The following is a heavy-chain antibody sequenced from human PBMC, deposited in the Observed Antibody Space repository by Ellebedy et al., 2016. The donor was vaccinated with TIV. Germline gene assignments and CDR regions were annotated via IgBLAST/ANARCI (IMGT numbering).Heavy chain of an antibody. CDR3: ASSPSQGY. Sequence: PGGSLRLSCAASGFTVSNNYMSWVRQAPGKGLEWVSVIYSGGNTFYAESVKGRFTISRDSYQNTLYLQMDSLRAEDTAVYYCASSPSQGYWGQGTLVTVSS. V-gene: IGHV3-53*01. CDR1: GFTVSNNY. J-gene: IGHJ4*02. CDR2: IYSGGNT.